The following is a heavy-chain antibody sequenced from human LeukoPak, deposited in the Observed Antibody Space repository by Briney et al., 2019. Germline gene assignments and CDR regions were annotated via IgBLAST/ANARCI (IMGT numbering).Heavy chain of an antibody. J-gene: IGHJ1*01. D-gene: IGHD4-17*01. CDR2: ISAYNGNT. Sequence: ASVKVSCKPFGYTFTSYGITWVRQAPGQGLEWMGWISAYNGNTKYAQKFQGRVTMSTDTSTSTAYMELRSLKSDDTAVYYCARGGDYEYFQHWGQGTLVTVSS. CDR3: ARGGDYEYFQH. V-gene: IGHV1-18*01. CDR1: GYTFTSYG.